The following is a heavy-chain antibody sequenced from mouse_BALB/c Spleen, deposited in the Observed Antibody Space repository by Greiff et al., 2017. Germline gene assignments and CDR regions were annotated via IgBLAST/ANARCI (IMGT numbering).Heavy chain of an antibody. D-gene: IGHD2-4*01. V-gene: IGHV14-1*02. Sequence: VQLQQPGAELVRPGASVTLSCKASGYTFTSYWINWVKLRPEQGLEWIGRIDPANGNTKSAPKFQGKATITADTSSNTAYLQLSSLTSEDTAVYYCATMITTAGFAYGGQGTLVTVAA. CDR2: IDPANGNT. J-gene: IGHJ3*01. CDR3: ATMITTAGFAY. CDR1: GYTFTSYW.